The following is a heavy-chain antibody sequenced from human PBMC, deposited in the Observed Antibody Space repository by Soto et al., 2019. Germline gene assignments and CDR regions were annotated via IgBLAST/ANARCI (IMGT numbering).Heavy chain of an antibody. CDR2: ISGSGGST. Sequence: GGSLRLSCAASGFTFSSYAMSWVRQAPGKGLEWVSAISGSGGSTYYADSVEGRFTISRDNSKNTLYLQMNSLRAEDTAVYYCAGECSSTSCHFDWFDAWGQGTLVTVS. V-gene: IGHV3-23*01. D-gene: IGHD2-2*03. CDR3: AGECSSTSCHFDWFDA. CDR1: GFTFSSYA. J-gene: IGHJ5*02.